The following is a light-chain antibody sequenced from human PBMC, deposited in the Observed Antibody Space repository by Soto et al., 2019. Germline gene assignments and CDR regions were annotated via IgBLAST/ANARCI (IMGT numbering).Light chain of an antibody. V-gene: IGKV4-1*01. CDR2: WAS. J-gene: IGKJ1*01. CDR3: QQYYSSPTWA. Sequence: DSVMTQSPDSLAVSLGERATINCKSSQTILYSSNNKNYLAWYQQKPGQPPKLLIYWASTRESGVPDRFSGSGSETDFTLTISSLQAEDVAVYYCQQYYSSPTWAFGQGTKVDIK. CDR1: QTILYSSNNKNY.